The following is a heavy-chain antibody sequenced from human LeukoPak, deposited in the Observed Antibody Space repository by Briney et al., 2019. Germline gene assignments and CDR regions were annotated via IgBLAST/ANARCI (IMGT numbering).Heavy chain of an antibody. CDR2: ISSNGGST. D-gene: IGHD6-19*01. Sequence: PGGSLRLSCSASGFTFSSYAMHWVRQAPGKGLEYVSAISSNGGSTYYADSVKGRFTISRDNPKNTLYLQMSSLRAEDTAVYYCVKDSSSSGWMSYYYYGMDVWGQGTTVTVSS. V-gene: IGHV3-64D*06. J-gene: IGHJ6*02. CDR3: VKDSSSSGWMSYYYYGMDV. CDR1: GFTFSSYA.